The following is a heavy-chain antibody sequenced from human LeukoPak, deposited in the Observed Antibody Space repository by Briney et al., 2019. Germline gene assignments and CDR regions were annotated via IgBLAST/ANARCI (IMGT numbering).Heavy chain of an antibody. CDR2: ISYDGSNK. Sequence: GSLRLSCAASRFTFSSYGMHWVRQAPGKGLEWVAVISYDGSNKYYADSVKGRFTISRDNSKNTLYLQMDSLRAEDTAVYYCAKDQAAAGTFDYWGQGTLVTVSS. J-gene: IGHJ4*02. V-gene: IGHV3-30*18. CDR3: AKDQAAAGTFDY. D-gene: IGHD6-13*01. CDR1: RFTFSSYG.